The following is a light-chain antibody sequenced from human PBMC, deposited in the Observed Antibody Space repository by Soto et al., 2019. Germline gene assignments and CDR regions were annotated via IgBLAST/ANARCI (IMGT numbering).Light chain of an antibody. CDR1: QIFFFTSNNKNF. V-gene: IGKV4-1*01. J-gene: IGKJ5*01. CDR3: QQYYTTPLT. Sequence: ILMTQSPDPLAVSLGYSATINCNSSQIFFFTSNNKNFLAWYQQKPGQPPKVLIYWASTRESGVPDRFSGSGSETDFTLTINSLQAEDVAVYYCQQYYTTPLTFGQGTRLEIK. CDR2: WAS.